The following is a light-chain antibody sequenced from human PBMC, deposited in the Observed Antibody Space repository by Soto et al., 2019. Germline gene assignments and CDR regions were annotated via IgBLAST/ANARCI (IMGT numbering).Light chain of an antibody. V-gene: IGKV1-9*01. CDR3: QQLNSYPRLT. CDR2: AAS. Sequence: IQLTQSPSSLSASVGDRVTITCRASQGIRSYLAWYQQKPGKAPKLLIYAASTLQSGVPSRFSGSGSGTDFFLTISSMQPADFLTYYCQQLNSYPRLTFGGGTKVEIK. J-gene: IGKJ4*01. CDR1: QGIRSY.